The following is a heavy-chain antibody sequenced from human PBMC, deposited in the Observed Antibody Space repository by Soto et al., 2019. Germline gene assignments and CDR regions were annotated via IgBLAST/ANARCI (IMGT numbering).Heavy chain of an antibody. CDR1: GFTVSSNY. CDR3: ARDRNPILTGYYNGSYYYGMDV. D-gene: IGHD3-9*01. CDR2: IYSGGST. Sequence: GGSLRLSCAASGFTVSSNYMSWVRQAPGKGLEWVSVIYSGGSTYYADSVKGRFTISRDNSKNTLYLQMNSLRAEDTAVYYCARDRNPILTGYYNGSYYYGMDVWGQGTTVTVSS. J-gene: IGHJ6*02. V-gene: IGHV3-53*01.